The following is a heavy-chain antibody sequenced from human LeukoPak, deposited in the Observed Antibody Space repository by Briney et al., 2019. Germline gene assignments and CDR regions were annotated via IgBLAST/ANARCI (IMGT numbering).Heavy chain of an antibody. J-gene: IGHJ4*02. V-gene: IGHV3-74*01. D-gene: IGHD6-13*01. CDR2: INSDGSST. CDR3: ASHSSSWYRDY. CDR1: GFTFSSYW. Sequence: GGSLRLSCAASGFTFSSYWMHWVRQAPGKGLVWVSRINSDGSSTSYAGSVKGRFTISRDSAKNTLYLQMNSLRAEDTAVYYCASHSSSWYRDYWGQGTLVTVSS.